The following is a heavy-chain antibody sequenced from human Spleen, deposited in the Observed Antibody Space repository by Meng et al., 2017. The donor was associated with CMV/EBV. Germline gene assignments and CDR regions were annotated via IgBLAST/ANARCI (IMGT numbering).Heavy chain of an antibody. CDR2: IPSGGSNK. D-gene: IGHD1-26*01. V-gene: IGHV3-30*02. CDR1: GFTFSHYG. CDR3: AKDVGATTADYFDY. Sequence: GESLKISCAASGFTFSHYGMNWVRQAPGKGLEWVAFIPSGGSNKYYADSVKGRFTISRDSSKNSLYLQMNSLRAEDTAVYYCAKDVGATTADYFDYWGQGTLVTVSS. J-gene: IGHJ4*02.